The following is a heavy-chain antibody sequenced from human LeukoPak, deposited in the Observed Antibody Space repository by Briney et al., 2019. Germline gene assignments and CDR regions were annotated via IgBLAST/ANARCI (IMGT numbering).Heavy chain of an antibody. CDR2: ISSSGSTI. CDR1: GFTFSSYE. Sequence: GGSLRLSCAASGFTFSSYEMNWVRQAPGKGLEWVSYISSSGSTIYYADSVKGRFTISRDNAKNSLYLQMNSPRAEDTALYYCGRSYYLDYYYYCMDVWGKGTTVTVSS. CDR3: GRSYYLDYYYYCMDV. D-gene: IGHD3-22*01. J-gene: IGHJ6*03. V-gene: IGHV3-48*03.